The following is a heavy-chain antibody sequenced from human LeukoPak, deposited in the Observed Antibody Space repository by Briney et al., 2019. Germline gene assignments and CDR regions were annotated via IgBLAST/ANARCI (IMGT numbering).Heavy chain of an antibody. CDR3: ARDVNYYFDY. CDR2: IYYSGST. CDR1: GGSISNHY. J-gene: IGHJ4*02. V-gene: IGHV4-59*11. D-gene: IGHD2/OR15-2a*01. Sequence: SETLSLTCTVSGGSISNHYWSWIRQPPGKGLEWMGYIYYSGSTNYNPSLKSRVTISVDTSKNQFSLKLSSVTAAGTAVYYCARDVNYYFDYWGQGTLVTVSS.